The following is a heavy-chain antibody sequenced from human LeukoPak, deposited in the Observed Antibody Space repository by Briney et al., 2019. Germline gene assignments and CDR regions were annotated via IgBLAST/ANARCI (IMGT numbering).Heavy chain of an antibody. V-gene: IGHV1-46*01. Sequence: ASVKVSCKASGYTFTSNYMHWVRQAPGQGLEWMGVIAPSSGTTSYAQKFQGRVTMTRDTSTSTLYMELSSLTSEDTAVYYCARGLSVLRFLEWLLGGGYFDYWGQGTLVTVSS. J-gene: IGHJ4*02. CDR3: ARGLSVLRFLEWLLGGGYFDY. D-gene: IGHD3-3*01. CDR1: GYTFTSNY. CDR2: IAPSSGTT.